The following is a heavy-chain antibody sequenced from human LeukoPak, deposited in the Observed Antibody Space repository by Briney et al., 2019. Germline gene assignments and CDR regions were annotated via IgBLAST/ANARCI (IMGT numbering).Heavy chain of an antibody. D-gene: IGHD5-24*01. J-gene: IGHJ5*02. Sequence: SETLSLTCAAYGGSFSGYYWSWIRQPPGKGLEWIGEINHSGSTNYNPSLKSRVTISVDTSKNQFSLKLSYVTAADTAVYYCARLGGGSRDGYNLRSWGQGTLVTVSS. CDR3: ARLGGGSRDGYNLRS. V-gene: IGHV4-34*01. CDR1: GGSFSGYY. CDR2: INHSGST.